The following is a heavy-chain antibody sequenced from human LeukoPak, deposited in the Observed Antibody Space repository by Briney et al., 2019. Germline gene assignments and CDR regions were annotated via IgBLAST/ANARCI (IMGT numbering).Heavy chain of an antibody. CDR3: ARNQAVAANRGAFDI. Sequence: SETLSLTCAVSGYSISGNNWWAWIRQPPGKGLEWIGYIYYNGNTYYNPYNPSLTSRVTMSVDTSKNQFSLKLDSVTEIDTAMYYCARNQAVAANRGAFDIWGQGTMVTVSS. J-gene: IGHJ3*02. CDR1: GYSISGNNW. V-gene: IGHV4-28*01. D-gene: IGHD6-19*01. CDR2: IYYNGNT.